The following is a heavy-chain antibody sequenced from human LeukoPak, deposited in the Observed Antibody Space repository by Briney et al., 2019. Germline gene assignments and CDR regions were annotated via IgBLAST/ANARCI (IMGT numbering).Heavy chain of an antibody. CDR2: VSTYNGNT. V-gene: IGHV1-18*04. J-gene: IGHJ4*02. D-gene: IGHD5-18*01. CDR3: ARDVDTATDQINDY. CDR1: GYTFTSHG. Sequence: ASVKVSCKASGYTFTSHGISWVRQAPGQGLEWMGWVSTYNGNTNYVPKYQGRVTMTTDTSTSTAYMELRSLRSDDTAVYYCARDVDTATDQINDYWGLGTLVTVSS.